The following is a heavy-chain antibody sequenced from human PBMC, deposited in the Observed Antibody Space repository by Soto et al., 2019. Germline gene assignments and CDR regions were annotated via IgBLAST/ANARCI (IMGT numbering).Heavy chain of an antibody. CDR2: ISYNSRTI. Sequence: EAQLVESGGGLVQPGGSLRLSCAASGFTFSSYSMNWVRQAPGKGLEWVSYISYNSRTIYYADSVKGRFTISRDSAESSLYLQMNSLRAEDTAVYYCARAPPVNLVALPITGYMDVWGKGTTVTVSS. D-gene: IGHD5-12*01. CDR1: GFTFSSYS. CDR3: ARAPPVNLVALPITGYMDV. V-gene: IGHV3-48*01. J-gene: IGHJ6*03.